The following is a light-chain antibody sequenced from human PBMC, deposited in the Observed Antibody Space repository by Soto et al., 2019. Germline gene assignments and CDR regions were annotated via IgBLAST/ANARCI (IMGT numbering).Light chain of an antibody. CDR3: QHRSSWPPLT. Sequence: EIVLTQSPATLSLSPGDSATLSCRASQSVSTYLAWYQQKPGQAPRLLIYDASNRATGIPARFSGSGSGTDFTLTIRSLEPEDFAVYYCQHRSSWPPLTFGGGTKVDIK. V-gene: IGKV3-11*01. CDR1: QSVSTY. J-gene: IGKJ4*01. CDR2: DAS.